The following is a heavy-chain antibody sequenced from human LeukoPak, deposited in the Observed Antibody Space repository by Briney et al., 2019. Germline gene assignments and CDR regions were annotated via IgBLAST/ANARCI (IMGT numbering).Heavy chain of an antibody. CDR3: ARGRVTVVSSHYFDS. CDR1: GYTFTGYY. CDR2: INPNSGGT. J-gene: IGHJ4*02. Sequence: ASVKVSCKASGYTFTGYYIHWVRQAPGQGLEWMGWINPNSGGTIYAQNFQGRVTMTRDTSITTASMDLSRLRSDDTALYFCARGRVTVVSSHYFDSWGQGTLVTVSS. D-gene: IGHD4-23*01. V-gene: IGHV1-2*02.